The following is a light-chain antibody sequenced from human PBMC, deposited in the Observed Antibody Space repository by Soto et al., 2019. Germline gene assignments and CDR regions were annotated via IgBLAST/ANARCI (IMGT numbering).Light chain of an antibody. J-gene: IGLJ1*01. CDR2: DVS. CDR1: SSDVGGYKY. V-gene: IGLV2-14*01. Sequence: SVLTQPASLSGSPGQSITLSCPGTSSDVGGYKYVSWDQQHPRKAPKLMIYDVSNRPSGVSNRFSGSKSGNTASLTISGLQAEDEADYYCSSYTSSSTRVFGTGTRSPS. CDR3: SSYTSSSTRV.